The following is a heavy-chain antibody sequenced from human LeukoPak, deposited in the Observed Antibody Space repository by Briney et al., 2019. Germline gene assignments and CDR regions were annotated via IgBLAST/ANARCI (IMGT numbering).Heavy chain of an antibody. V-gene: IGHV4-39*07. D-gene: IGHD3-16*01. CDR2: IYYSGST. Sequence: SETLSLTCTVSGGSISSSSYYWGWIRQPPGKGLEWIGSIYYSGSTYYNPSLKSRVTISVDTPKNQFSLKLSSVTAADTAVYYCARRAPTMYYDYVWGSYWRYNWFDPWGQGTLVTVSS. CDR3: ARRAPTMYYDYVWGSYWRYNWFDP. CDR1: GGSISSSSYY. J-gene: IGHJ5*02.